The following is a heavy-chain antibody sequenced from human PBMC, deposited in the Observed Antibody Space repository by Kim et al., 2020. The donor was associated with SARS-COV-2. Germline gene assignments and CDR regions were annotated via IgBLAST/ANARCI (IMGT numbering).Heavy chain of an antibody. CDR3: VREPNY. Sequence: GSSINDADSVNGRFTISRDNAKKSLSLQMNSLTPEDTAVYYCVREPNYWGQGTLVTVSS. V-gene: IGHV3-11*01. CDR2: GSSI. J-gene: IGHJ4*02.